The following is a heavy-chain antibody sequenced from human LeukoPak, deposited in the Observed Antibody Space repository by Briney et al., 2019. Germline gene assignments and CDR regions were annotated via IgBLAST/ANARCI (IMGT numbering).Heavy chain of an antibody. V-gene: IGHV1-69*01. CDR2: IIPIFGTA. D-gene: IGHD3-10*01. CDR3: ATSPIEGSIYYYYYGMDV. J-gene: IGHJ6*02. Sequence: SVKVSCKASGGTFSSYAISWVRQAPGQGLEWMGGIIPIFGTANYAQKFQGRVTITADESTSTAYMELSSLRSEDTAVYYCATSPIEGSIYYYYYGMDVWGQGTTVTVSS. CDR1: GGTFSSYA.